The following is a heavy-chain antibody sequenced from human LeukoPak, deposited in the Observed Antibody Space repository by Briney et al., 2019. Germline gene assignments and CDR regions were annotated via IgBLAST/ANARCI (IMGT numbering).Heavy chain of an antibody. Sequence: SVKVSCKASGGTFSSYAISWVRQAPGRGLEWMGRIIPILGIANYAQKFQGRVTITADKSTSTAYMELSSLRSEDTAVYYCARDSFRRVTTLYYYYGMDVWGQGTTVTVSS. V-gene: IGHV1-69*04. CDR2: IIPILGIA. CDR3: ARDSFRRVTTLYYYYGMDV. J-gene: IGHJ6*02. D-gene: IGHD4-17*01. CDR1: GGTFSSYA.